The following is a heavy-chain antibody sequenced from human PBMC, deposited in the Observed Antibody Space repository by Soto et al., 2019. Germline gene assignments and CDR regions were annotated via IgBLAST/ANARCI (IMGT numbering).Heavy chain of an antibody. CDR1: GFTFDDYG. V-gene: IGHV3-20*01. D-gene: IGHD4-17*01. J-gene: IGHJ4*02. CDR3: ARDVEKDYLSPSPPGY. CDR2: INWNGGST. Sequence: PGGSLRLSCAASGFTFDDYGMSWVRQAPGKGLEWVSGINWNGGSTGYADSVKGRFTISRDNAKNSLYLQMNSLRAEDTALYHCARDVEKDYLSPSPPGYWGQGTLVTVSS.